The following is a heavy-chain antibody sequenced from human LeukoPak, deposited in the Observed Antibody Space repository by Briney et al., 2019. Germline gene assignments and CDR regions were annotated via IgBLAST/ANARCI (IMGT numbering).Heavy chain of an antibody. CDR2: ITSAGENT. Sequence: GGSLRLSCAASEFTFSIYAMSWVRQAPGKGLEWVSSITSAGENTFYTGSEKGRFTISRDNSRNTLYLQMNSLRAEDTAIYYCAKDRPNYYGSNGHYYRRDGDYWGQGTLVTVSS. D-gene: IGHD3-22*01. CDR1: EFTFSIYA. V-gene: IGHV3-23*01. J-gene: IGHJ4*02. CDR3: AKDRPNYYGSNGHYYRRDGDY.